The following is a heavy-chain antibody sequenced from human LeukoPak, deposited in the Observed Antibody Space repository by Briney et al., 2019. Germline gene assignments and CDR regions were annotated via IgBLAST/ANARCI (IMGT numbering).Heavy chain of an antibody. CDR2: ISGSGGST. CDR1: GFTFSSYA. J-gene: IGHJ4*02. CDR3: AKQTVVVVADSYYFDY. V-gene: IGHV3-23*01. D-gene: IGHD2-15*01. Sequence: GGSLRLSCAASGFTFSSYAMSWVRQAPGKGLEWVSAISGSGGSTYYADSVKGRFTISRDNSKNTLYLLMNSLRAEDTAVYYCAKQTVVVVADSYYFDYWGQGTLVTVSS.